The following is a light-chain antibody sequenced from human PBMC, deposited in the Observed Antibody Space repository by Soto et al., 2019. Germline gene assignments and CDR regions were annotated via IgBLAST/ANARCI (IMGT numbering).Light chain of an antibody. CDR1: QGVSRY. Sequence: IQLTQSPCSLSASAGYSFNITCRASQGVSRYLSWYQQKPGRAPILLISAASTLQSGVPARFSGSESGTDFTLTISSLQPEDFATYYCQKTHNFPLTFGGGNKVDIK. V-gene: IGKV1-9*01. CDR2: AAS. CDR3: QKTHNFPLT. J-gene: IGKJ4*01.